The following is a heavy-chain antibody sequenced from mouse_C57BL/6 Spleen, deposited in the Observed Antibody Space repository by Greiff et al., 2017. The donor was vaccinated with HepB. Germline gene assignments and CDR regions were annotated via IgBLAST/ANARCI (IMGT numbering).Heavy chain of an antibody. J-gene: IGHJ2*01. CDR3: ARIEGYGSSYDY. D-gene: IGHD1-1*01. V-gene: IGHV1-26*01. CDR2: INPNNGGT. Sequence: VQLQQSGPELVKPGASVKISCKASGYTFTDYYMNWVKQSHGKSLEWIGDINPNNGGTSYNQKFKGKATLTVDKSSSTAYMELRSLTSEDSAVYYCARIEGYGSSYDYWGQGTTLTVSS. CDR1: GYTFTDYY.